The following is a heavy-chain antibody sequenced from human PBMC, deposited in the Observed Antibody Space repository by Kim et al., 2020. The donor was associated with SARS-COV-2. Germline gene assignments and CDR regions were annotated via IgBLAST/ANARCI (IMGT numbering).Heavy chain of an antibody. J-gene: IGHJ3*02. CDR3: ASGYGGGAFDI. Sequence: ISYADRVKDRFTSSRENAKNSLFLQMNGLRAEDTAVYYCASGYGGGAFDIWGQGTMVTVSS. CDR2: I. V-gene: IGHV3-11*04. D-gene: IGHD3-10*01.